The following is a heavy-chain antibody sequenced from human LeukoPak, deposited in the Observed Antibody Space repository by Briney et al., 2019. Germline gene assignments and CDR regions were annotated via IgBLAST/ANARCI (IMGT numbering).Heavy chain of an antibody. CDR2: INQDGSET. Sequence: GGSLRLSCAASGFTFSGSWMDWVRQAPGKGLEWVANINQDGSETYYVDSAKGRFTISRDNAKNSLYLQMDSLRVEDTAMYYCTKALDFWGQGSLVTVSP. CDR3: TKALDF. V-gene: IGHV3-7*01. J-gene: IGHJ4*02. CDR1: GFTFSGSW.